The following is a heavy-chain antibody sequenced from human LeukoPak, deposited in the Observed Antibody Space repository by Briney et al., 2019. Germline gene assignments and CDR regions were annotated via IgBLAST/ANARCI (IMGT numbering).Heavy chain of an antibody. Sequence: GESLQISCAGSGYFFSNYWIAWVRQRPGKGLEGMGIIYPAYSHTRYSPSFQGQLSISADKSIRSAYLQWSSLKASDTAMYYCATSRYVTDGVYYTQDDSWGQGTLVTVSS. V-gene: IGHV5-51*01. CDR3: ATSRYVTDGVYYTQDDS. J-gene: IGHJ5*01. D-gene: IGHD2-8*01. CDR1: GYFFSNYW. CDR2: IYPAYSHT.